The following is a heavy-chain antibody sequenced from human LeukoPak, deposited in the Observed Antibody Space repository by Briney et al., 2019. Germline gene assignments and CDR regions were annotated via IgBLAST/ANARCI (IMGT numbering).Heavy chain of an antibody. CDR3: ARGPSGDGGNPDC. J-gene: IGHJ4*02. D-gene: IGHD4-23*01. V-gene: IGHV1-3*01. Sequence: ASVKVSCKASGYTFTSYAMHWVRQAPGQRLEWMGWINAGNGNTKYSQKFQGRVTITRDTSASTAYMELSSLRSEDTAVYYCARGPSGDGGNPDCWGQGTLVTVSS. CDR1: GYTFTSYA. CDR2: INAGNGNT.